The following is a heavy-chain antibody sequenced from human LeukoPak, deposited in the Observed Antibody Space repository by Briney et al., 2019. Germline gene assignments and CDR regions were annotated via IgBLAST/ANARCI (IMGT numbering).Heavy chain of an antibody. V-gene: IGHV1-8*01. D-gene: IGHD3-3*01. J-gene: IGHJ4*02. Sequence: ASVKVSCKASGYTFTSYDINWVRQATGQGLEWMGWMNPNSGNTGYAQKFQGRVTMTRNTSISTAYMELSSLRSEDTAVYYCARDRGYDFWSGYPIFDYWGQGTLDTVSS. CDR1: GYTFTSYD. CDR2: MNPNSGNT. CDR3: ARDRGYDFWSGYPIFDY.